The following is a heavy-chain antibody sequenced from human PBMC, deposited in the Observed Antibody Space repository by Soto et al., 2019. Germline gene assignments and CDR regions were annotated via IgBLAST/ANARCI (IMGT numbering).Heavy chain of an antibody. V-gene: IGHV1-18*01. D-gene: IGHD2-15*01. J-gene: IGHJ4*02. CDR2: ISTDRGDT. CDR1: GYSFTTHD. Sequence: QVQLVQSGAEVKKPGASVKVSCKASGYSFTTHDITWLRQAPGKGLEWAGGISTDRGDTIYPQNLQGRVTMTTDSSTSTVYMELKSLRSDDTAVYYCARDDLNRGGKYFDYWGQGTLVTVSS. CDR3: ARDDLNRGGKYFDY.